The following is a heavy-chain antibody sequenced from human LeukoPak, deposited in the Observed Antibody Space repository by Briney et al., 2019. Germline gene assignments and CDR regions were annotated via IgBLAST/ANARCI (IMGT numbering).Heavy chain of an antibody. Sequence: SETLSLTCTASGGSISSYYWSWIRQPPGKGLEWIGYIYYSGSTNYNPSLKSRVTISVDTSKNQFSLKLSSVTAADTAVYYCARADKPYYYYGMDVWGQGTTVTVSS. J-gene: IGHJ6*02. CDR1: GGSISSYY. CDR3: ARADKPYYYYGMDV. CDR2: IYYSGST. D-gene: IGHD3-22*01. V-gene: IGHV4-59*01.